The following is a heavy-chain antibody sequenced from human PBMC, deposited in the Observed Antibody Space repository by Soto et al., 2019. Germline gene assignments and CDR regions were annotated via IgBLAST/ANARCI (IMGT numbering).Heavy chain of an antibody. D-gene: IGHD6-19*01. Sequence: QVQLVESGGGVVQPGRSLRLSCAASGFTFSSYGMHWVRQAPGKGLEWVAVIWYDGSNKYYEDSVKGRFTISRDNSKNTLDLQMNSLRAEDTAVYYGARRGGQWLPHDYWGQGTLVTVSS. CDR2: IWYDGSNK. CDR3: ARRGGQWLPHDY. CDR1: GFTFSSYG. J-gene: IGHJ4*02. V-gene: IGHV3-33*01.